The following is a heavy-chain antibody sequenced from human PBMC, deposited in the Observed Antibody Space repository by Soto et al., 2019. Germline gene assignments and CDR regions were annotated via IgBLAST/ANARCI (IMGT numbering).Heavy chain of an antibody. V-gene: IGHV1-69*12. Sequence: QVQLVQSGAEVKKPGSSVKVSCKASGGTFSTNAISWVRQAPGQGLEWMGGITPLFGTANYAQKFQGRVTITAVESPTTAYMELSSLSSEDTAVYYCAQTLGLAVAGPGRFDLWGRGTLITVSS. CDR2: ITPLFGTA. CDR1: GGTFSTNA. CDR3: AQTLGLAVAGPGRFDL. J-gene: IGHJ2*01. D-gene: IGHD6-19*01.